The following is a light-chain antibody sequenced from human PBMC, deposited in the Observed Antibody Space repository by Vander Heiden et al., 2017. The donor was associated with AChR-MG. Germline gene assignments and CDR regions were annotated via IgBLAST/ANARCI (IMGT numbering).Light chain of an antibody. CDR2: GPS. J-gene: IGKJ2*01. CDR1: QRVSNTY. Sequence: DIVLTQSPGTLSLSPGERASFSCRASQRVSNTYLAWYQQKPGQPPRLLIYGPSSRAAGIPDRFNGSGSGTDFTLAISRLEPEDSAVYYCQQVVTSPYTFGQGTKLEIK. CDR3: QQVVTSPYT. V-gene: IGKV3-20*01.